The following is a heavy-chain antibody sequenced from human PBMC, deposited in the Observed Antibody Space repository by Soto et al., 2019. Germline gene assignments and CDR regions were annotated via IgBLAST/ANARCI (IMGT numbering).Heavy chain of an antibody. CDR2: INPSGGST. J-gene: IGHJ4*01. Sequence: GASVKVSCKASGYTFTSYYMHWVRQAPGQGLEWMGIINPSGGSTSYAQKFQGRVTMTRDTSTSTVYMELSSLRSEDTAVYYCAREILNYYDSSGYFDYWGQGTMVTVSS. CDR1: GYTFTSYY. V-gene: IGHV1-46*01. CDR3: AREILNYYDSSGYFDY. D-gene: IGHD3-22*01.